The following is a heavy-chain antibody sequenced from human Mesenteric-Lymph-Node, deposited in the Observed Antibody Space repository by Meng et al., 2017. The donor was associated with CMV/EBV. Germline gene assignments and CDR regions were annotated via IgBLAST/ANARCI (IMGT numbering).Heavy chain of an antibody. CDR3: ARGYSNYIARFDP. CDR1: GGSFSGSY. CDR2: INHSGST. D-gene: IGHD4-11*01. J-gene: IGHJ5*02. V-gene: IGHV4-34*01. Sequence: AVYGGSFSGSYWSWIRQPPGKGLEWIGEINHSGSTNYNPSLKSRVTISVDTSKNQFSLKLNSVTAADTAVYYCARGYSNYIARFDPWGQGTLVTVSS.